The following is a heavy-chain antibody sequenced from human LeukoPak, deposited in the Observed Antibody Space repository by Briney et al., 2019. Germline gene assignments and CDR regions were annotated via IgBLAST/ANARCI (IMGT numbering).Heavy chain of an antibody. CDR2: ISYDGSNK. J-gene: IGHJ4*02. CDR1: GFTFSNYP. D-gene: IGHD1-1*01. V-gene: IGHV3-30*04. Sequence: SGGSLRLSCAASGFTFSNYPMHWVRQAPGKGLEWVAVISYDGSNKYYADSVKGRFTISRDNSKNTLYLQMNSLRAEDTALYYCAKGLERESRLDSWGQGTLVTVSS. CDR3: AKGLERESRLDS.